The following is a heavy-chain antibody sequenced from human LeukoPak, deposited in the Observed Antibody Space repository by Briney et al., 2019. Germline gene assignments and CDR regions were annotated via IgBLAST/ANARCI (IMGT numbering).Heavy chain of an antibody. D-gene: IGHD3-16*02. CDR1: GYTFTGYY. CDR2: INPNSGGT. V-gene: IGHV1-2*06. Sequence: ASVKVSCKAAGYTFTGYYMFWVRQAPGQGLEWMGRINPNSGGTNYAQKFQGRVTMTRNTSISTAYMELSSLRSEDTAVYYCARVTFGGVVADFDYWGQGTLVTVSS. CDR3: ARVTFGGVVADFDY. J-gene: IGHJ4*02.